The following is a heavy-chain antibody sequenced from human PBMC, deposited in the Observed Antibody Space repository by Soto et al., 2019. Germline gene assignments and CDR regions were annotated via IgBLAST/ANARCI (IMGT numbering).Heavy chain of an antibody. CDR2: RNPNSGNT. D-gene: IGHD5-12*01. CDR1: GYTFTSYD. V-gene: IGHV1-8*01. CDR3: ARDKVGMVDY. Sequence: QVQLVQSGAEVQKPGSSVKVSCKASGYTFTSYDITWVRQATGQGLEWMGWRNPNSGNTGYAQKFQDRVTMTRNTSISTAYMELSSLRSEDTAVYYCARDKVGMVDYWGQGTLVTVSS. J-gene: IGHJ4*02.